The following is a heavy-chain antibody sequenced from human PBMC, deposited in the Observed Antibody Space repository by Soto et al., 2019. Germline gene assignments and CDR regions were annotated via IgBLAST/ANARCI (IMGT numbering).Heavy chain of an antibody. V-gene: IGHV4-39*01. CDR3: ARHGAFDGSGTYWTRYNWFDP. CDR2: IYYSGKT. D-gene: IGHD3-10*01. CDR1: GDSIRNSHYY. J-gene: IGHJ5*02. Sequence: QLQLQESGPGLVKPSETLSLTCSLSGDSIRNSHYYWGWIRQPPGKGPEWIGSIYYSGKTYYNPSLESRVTISVDTSRNQFFLKLNSVTAADTAVYYCARHGAFDGSGTYWTRYNWFDPWGQGTLVTVSS.